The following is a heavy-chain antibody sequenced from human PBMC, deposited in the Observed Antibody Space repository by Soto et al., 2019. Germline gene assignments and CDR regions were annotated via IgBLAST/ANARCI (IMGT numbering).Heavy chain of an antibody. D-gene: IGHD3-10*01. CDR1: GYSFTSHG. J-gene: IGHJ4*02. V-gene: IGHV1-18*01. CDR2: ISAYNGNT. Sequence: QVQLVQSGVEVKKPGASVKVSCKASGYSFTSHGINWVRQAPGQGLEWVGWISAYNGNTHSGQKFQGRVTLTTDTSTTTAYMELRSLRSDDTAVYYCARGPGSGSYLAAAYWGQGTLVTVSS. CDR3: ARGPGSGSYLAAAY.